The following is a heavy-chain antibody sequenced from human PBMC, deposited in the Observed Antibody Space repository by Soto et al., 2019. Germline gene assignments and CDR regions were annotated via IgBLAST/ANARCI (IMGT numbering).Heavy chain of an antibody. CDR3: AKSRGDSWNTYFFAY. D-gene: IGHD2-21*01. Sequence: EVQLLESGGGSVQPGGSLMLSGAASGFTFDSYSLSWVRQAPGKGLEWVSGISGTGQTTHYGDSVKGRFIISRDNFRNTLYLHMNSLRAEDTAVYFCAKSRGDSWNTYFFAYWGRGALVTVSS. CDR1: GFTFDSYS. V-gene: IGHV3-23*01. CDR2: ISGTGQTT. J-gene: IGHJ4*02.